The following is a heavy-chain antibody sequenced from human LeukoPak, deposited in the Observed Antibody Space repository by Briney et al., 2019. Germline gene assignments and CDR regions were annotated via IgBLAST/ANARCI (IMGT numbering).Heavy chain of an antibody. J-gene: IGHJ4*02. Sequence: GSLRLSCAASGFTFDDYGMSWVRQAPGKGLEWVSGINWNGGSTGYADSVKGRFTISRDNAKNSLYLQMNSLRAEDTALYYCARDPDGSYAYYFDYWRQGTLVTVSS. V-gene: IGHV3-20*04. CDR2: INWNGGST. CDR3: ARDPDGSYAYYFDY. D-gene: IGHD1-26*01. CDR1: GFTFDDYG.